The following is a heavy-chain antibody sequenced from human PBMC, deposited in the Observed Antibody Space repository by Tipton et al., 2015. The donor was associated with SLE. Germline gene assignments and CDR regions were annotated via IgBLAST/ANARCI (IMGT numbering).Heavy chain of an antibody. CDR2: ISYDGSNK. J-gene: IGHJ4*02. V-gene: IGHV3-30-3*01. CDR3: AREGAGSSWFDY. CDR1: GFTFSSYA. D-gene: IGHD6-13*01. Sequence: RSLRLSCAASGFTFSSYAMHWVRQAPGKGLEWVAVISYDGSNKYYADSVKGRFTISRDNAKNSLYLQMNSLRAEDTAVYYCAREGAGSSWFDYWGQGTLVTVSS.